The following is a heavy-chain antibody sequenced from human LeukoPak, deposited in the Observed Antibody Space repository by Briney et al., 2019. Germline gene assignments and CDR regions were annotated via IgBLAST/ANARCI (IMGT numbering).Heavy chain of an antibody. Sequence: PSETLSLTXTVSGGSISSYYWSWIRQPPGKGLEWIGYIYYSGSTNYNPSLKSRVTISVDTSKNQFSLKLSSVTAADTAVYYCARESKYYYGSGSYLDYWGQGTLVTVSS. D-gene: IGHD3-10*01. CDR3: ARESKYYYGSGSYLDY. V-gene: IGHV4-59*01. CDR2: IYYSGST. CDR1: GGSISSYY. J-gene: IGHJ4*02.